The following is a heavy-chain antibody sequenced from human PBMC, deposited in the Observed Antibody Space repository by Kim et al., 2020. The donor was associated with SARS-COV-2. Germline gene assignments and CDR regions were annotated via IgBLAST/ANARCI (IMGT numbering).Heavy chain of an antibody. Sequence: ASVKVSCKASGYTFTSYGISWVRQAPGQGLEWMGWISAYNGNTNYAQKLQGRVTMTTDTSTSTAYMELRSLRSDDTAVYYCARDVSPKNIVDPRGPHYYYSYGMDVWGQGTTVTVSS. D-gene: IGHD2-15*01. J-gene: IGHJ6*02. CDR1: GYTFTSYG. CDR2: ISAYNGNT. V-gene: IGHV1-18*04. CDR3: ARDVSPKNIVDPRGPHYYYSYGMDV.